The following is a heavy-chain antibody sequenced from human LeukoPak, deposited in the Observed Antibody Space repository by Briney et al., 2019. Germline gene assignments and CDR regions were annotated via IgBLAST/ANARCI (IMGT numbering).Heavy chain of an antibody. V-gene: IGHV3-7*05. Sequence: GGSLRLSCAASGFTFGRHWMSWVRQAPGKGPEWVANIKQDGSQRYYVDSVKGRFTISRDNGRNSLFLQMNSLRAEDAAVYYCAREVYGDNYFDYWGQGTLVTVSS. CDR2: IKQDGSQR. CDR1: GFTFGRHW. J-gene: IGHJ4*02. D-gene: IGHD4-17*01. CDR3: AREVYGDNYFDY.